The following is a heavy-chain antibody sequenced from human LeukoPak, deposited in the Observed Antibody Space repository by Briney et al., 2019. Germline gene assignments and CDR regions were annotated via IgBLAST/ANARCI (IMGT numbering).Heavy chain of an antibody. CDR1: GFTFSSYS. Sequence: GGSLRLSCAASGFTFSSYSMNWVRQAPGKGLEWVSSISSRSGYIYYTDSVRGRFTISRDNAENSLYLQMHSLRVEDTAVYYCARAPTVLVGYCSSSSCQADYWGQGTLVTVSS. CDR2: ISSRSGYI. CDR3: ARAPTVLVGYCSSSSCQADY. J-gene: IGHJ4*02. V-gene: IGHV3-21*01. D-gene: IGHD2-2*01.